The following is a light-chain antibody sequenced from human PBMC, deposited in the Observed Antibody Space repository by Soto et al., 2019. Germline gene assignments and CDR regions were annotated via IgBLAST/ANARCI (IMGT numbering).Light chain of an antibody. J-gene: IGKJ2*01. CDR1: QGIRRD. CDR3: LQDYNSPYP. CDR2: GAS. Sequence: AIQMTQSPSSLSASVGDRVTITCRASQGIRRDLGWYQQKPGKAPKFLIYGASSLQSSVPSRFSGSGSGTDFTLTISSLQPEDFATYYCLQDYNSPYPSGQGTKLEVK. V-gene: IGKV1-6*01.